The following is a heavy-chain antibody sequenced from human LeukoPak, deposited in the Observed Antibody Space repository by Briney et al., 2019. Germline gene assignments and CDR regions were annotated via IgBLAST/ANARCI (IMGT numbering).Heavy chain of an antibody. D-gene: IGHD1-26*01. CDR3: ARTRGGSYYPGSAFDI. J-gene: IGHJ3*02. CDR1: GYSFNTYW. V-gene: IGHV5-51*01. Sequence: GESLKISCKGSGYSFNTYWIGWVRQMPGKGLEWKGIIYPGDSDTKYSPSFQGQVTISADKSISTAYLQWSSLKASDTAMYYCARTRGGSYYPGSAFDIWGQGTMVTVSS. CDR2: IYPGDSDT.